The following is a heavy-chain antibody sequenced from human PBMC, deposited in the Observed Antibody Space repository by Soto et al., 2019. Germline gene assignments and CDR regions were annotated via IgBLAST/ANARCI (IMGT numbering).Heavy chain of an antibody. D-gene: IGHD3-10*01. Sequence: GGSLRLSCAASGFTFSSYGMHWVRQAPGKGLEWVAVISYDGSNKYCADSVKGRFTISRDNSKNTLYLQMNSLRAEDTAVYYCAKAFLSGSYYYYYYYMDVWGKGTTVTVSS. CDR3: AKAFLSGSYYYYYYYMDV. CDR1: GFTFSSYG. CDR2: ISYDGSNK. V-gene: IGHV3-30*18. J-gene: IGHJ6*03.